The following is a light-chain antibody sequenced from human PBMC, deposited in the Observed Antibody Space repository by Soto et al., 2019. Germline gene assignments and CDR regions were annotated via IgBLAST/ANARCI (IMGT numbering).Light chain of an antibody. CDR3: QSYDSSLNGVV. V-gene: IGLV1-40*01. J-gene: IGLJ2*01. CDR2: GNS. CDR1: SSNIGAGYD. Sequence: QAVVTQPPSVSGAPGQRVTISCTGSSSNIGAGYDVHWYQQLPGTAPKLLIYGNSNRPSGVPDRFSGSKSGTSASLAITGLQAEDEADYYCQSYDSSLNGVVFGGGTKLT.